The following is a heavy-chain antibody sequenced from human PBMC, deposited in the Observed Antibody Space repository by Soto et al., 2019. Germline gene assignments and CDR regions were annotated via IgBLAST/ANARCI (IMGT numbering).Heavy chain of an antibody. CDR3: ARDADIWTGSDAFDI. CDR2: ISSSSTST. CDR1: RFTFSDYY. Sequence: QVQLVESGGGLVKPGGSLRLSCAASRFTFSDYYMRWIRQAPGKGLEWVSYISSSSTSTNYADSVKGRFTISRDNAKNSLYLQMNSLRAEETAVYYCARDADIWTGSDAFDIWGQGTMVTVSS. J-gene: IGHJ3*02. D-gene: IGHD3-9*01. V-gene: IGHV3-11*05.